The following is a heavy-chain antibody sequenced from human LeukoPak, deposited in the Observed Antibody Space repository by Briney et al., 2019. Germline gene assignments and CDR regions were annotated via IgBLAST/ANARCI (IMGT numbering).Heavy chain of an antibody. Sequence: SQTLSLTCTVSGGSISSGSYYWSWIRQPAGKGLEWIGRIYTSGSTNYNPSLKSRVTISVDTSKNQFSLKLSSVTAADTAVYYCAYYDILTGYSVFDYWGQGTLVTVSS. CDR3: AYYDILTGYSVFDY. V-gene: IGHV4-61*02. J-gene: IGHJ4*02. CDR1: GGSISSGSYY. CDR2: IYTSGST. D-gene: IGHD3-9*01.